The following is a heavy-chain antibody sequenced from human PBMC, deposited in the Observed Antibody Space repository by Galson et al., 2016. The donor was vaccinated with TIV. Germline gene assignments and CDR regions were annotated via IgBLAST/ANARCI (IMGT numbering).Heavy chain of an antibody. J-gene: IGHJ6*02. CDR1: GLSVSINY. Sequence: SLRLSCAASGLSVSINYMTWVRQAPGKGLEWVSLISDGGNTYYPDSVEGRFIISRDNSKNTLYLQMNSLRVEDTAVYYCTRDRIVDATYYYYYFGMDVWGQGTAVTVSS. CDR2: ISDGGNT. CDR3: TRDRIVDATYYYYYFGMDV. D-gene: IGHD1-26*01. V-gene: IGHV3-66*02.